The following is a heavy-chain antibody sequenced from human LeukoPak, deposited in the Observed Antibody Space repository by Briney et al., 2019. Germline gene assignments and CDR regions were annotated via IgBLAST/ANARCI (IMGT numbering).Heavy chain of an antibody. CDR1: GYIFTSYY. V-gene: IGHV1-2*02. Sequence: GASVKVSCKASGYIFTSYYMHWVRQAPGQGLEWMGWINPNSGGTNYAQKFQGRVTMTRDTSISTAYMELSRLRSDDTAVYYCARGPSRITMARGVIITPDYWGQGTLVTVSS. J-gene: IGHJ4*02. D-gene: IGHD3-10*01. CDR2: INPNSGGT. CDR3: ARGPSRITMARGVIITPDY.